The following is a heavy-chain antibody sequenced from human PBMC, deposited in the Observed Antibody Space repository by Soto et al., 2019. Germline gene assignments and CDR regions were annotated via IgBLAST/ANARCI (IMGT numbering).Heavy chain of an antibody. D-gene: IGHD2-15*01. CDR2: INPNSGGT. Sequence: ASVKVSCKASGYTFTGYYMHWVRQAPGQGLEWMGWINPNSGGTNYAQKFQGWVTMTRDTSISTAYMELSRLRSDDTAVYYCARGPGYCSGGSRYRSGPQYNWFDPWGQGTLVTVSS. J-gene: IGHJ5*02. V-gene: IGHV1-2*04. CDR1: GYTFTGYY. CDR3: ARGPGYCSGGSRYRSGPQYNWFDP.